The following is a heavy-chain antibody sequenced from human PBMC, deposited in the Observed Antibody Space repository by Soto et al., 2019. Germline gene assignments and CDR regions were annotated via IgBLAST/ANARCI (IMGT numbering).Heavy chain of an antibody. CDR2: INAGNGNT. V-gene: IGHV1-3*01. CDR1: GYTFTNYA. Sequence: ASVKVSCKASGYTFTNYAMHWVRQAPGQRLEWMGWINAGNGNTKYSQKFQGRVTITTDTSASTAFMELSSLRSEDPAVYYCMSGPFDFWGQGTLVTVSS. CDR3: MSGPFDF. J-gene: IGHJ4*02.